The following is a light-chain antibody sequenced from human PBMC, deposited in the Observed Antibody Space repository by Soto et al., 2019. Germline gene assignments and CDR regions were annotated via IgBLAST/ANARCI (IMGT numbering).Light chain of an antibody. Sequence: ENVLTQSPGTLSLSPGERATLSCRASQSVTKYLAWYQQKPGQAPRLLISGAASRATGIPDRFSGSGSGTDFTLTISRLEPEDFAVYYCQQYGFSPRTFGQGTKVEIK. J-gene: IGKJ1*01. CDR1: QSVTKY. CDR3: QQYGFSPRT. V-gene: IGKV3-20*01. CDR2: GAA.